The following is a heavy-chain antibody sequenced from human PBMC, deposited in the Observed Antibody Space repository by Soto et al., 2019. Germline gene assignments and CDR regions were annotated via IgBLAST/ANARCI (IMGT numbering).Heavy chain of an antibody. J-gene: IGHJ4*02. CDR2: IIPIFGTA. CDR3: ATPYYYYDSSGYFWPFDY. D-gene: IGHD3-22*01. Sequence: GASVKVSFKASGGTFSSYAISWLRQAPGQGLEWMGGIIPIFGTANYAQKFQGRVTITADESTSTAYMELSSLRSEDTAVYYCATPYYYYDSSGYFWPFDYWGQGTLVTVSS. CDR1: GGTFSSYA. V-gene: IGHV1-69*13.